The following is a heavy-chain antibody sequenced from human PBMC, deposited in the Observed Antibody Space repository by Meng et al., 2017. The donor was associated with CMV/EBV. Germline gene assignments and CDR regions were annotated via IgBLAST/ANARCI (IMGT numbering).Heavy chain of an antibody. CDR2: INHSGST. J-gene: IGHJ6*02. Sequence: GSLRLSCAVYGGSFSGYYLSWIRQPPGKGLEWIGDINHSGSTNYNPSLKSRVTISVDTSKNQFSLKLSSVTAADTAVYYCARGLRVLYFSSTSCYTYYYYYGMDVWGQGTTVTVSS. V-gene: IGHV4-34*01. CDR3: ARGLRVLYFSSTSCYTYYYYYGMDV. D-gene: IGHD2-2*02. CDR1: GGSFSGYY.